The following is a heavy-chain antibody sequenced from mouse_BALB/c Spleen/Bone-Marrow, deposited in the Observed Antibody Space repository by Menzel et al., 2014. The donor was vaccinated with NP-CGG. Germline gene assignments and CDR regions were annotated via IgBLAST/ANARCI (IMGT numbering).Heavy chain of an antibody. D-gene: IGHD2-14*01. Sequence: VQLQPFGAELVKQGASVEFSCTASGFNIKDTYMHWVEHSPEQGLDGIGRIDPANGNTNYGPKFQGKATITANTYSNTACLQLSSLTSEDTAVYYCARYRLGNYYDYWGQGTTLTVAS. CDR3: ARYRLGNYYDY. CDR2: IDPANGNT. CDR1: GFNIKDTY. J-gene: IGHJ2*01. V-gene: IGHV14-3*02.